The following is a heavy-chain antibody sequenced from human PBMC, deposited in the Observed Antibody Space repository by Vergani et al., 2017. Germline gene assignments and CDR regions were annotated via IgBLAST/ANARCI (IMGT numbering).Heavy chain of an antibody. V-gene: IGHV3-30*01. Sequence: QVQLVESGGGVVQPGRSLRLSCAASGFTFSSYAMHWVRQAPGKGLEWVAVISYDGSNKYYADSVKGRFTISRDNSKNTLYLQMNSLMAEDTAVYYCARLDDFWSGYPFDYWGQGTLVTVSS. CDR2: ISYDGSNK. J-gene: IGHJ4*02. CDR3: ARLDDFWSGYPFDY. CDR1: GFTFSSYA. D-gene: IGHD3-3*01.